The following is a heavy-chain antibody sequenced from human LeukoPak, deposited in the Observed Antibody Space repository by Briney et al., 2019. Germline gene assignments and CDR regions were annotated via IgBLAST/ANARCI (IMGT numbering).Heavy chain of an antibody. CDR3: ARTIPRRTTAAPAHLDY. J-gene: IGHJ4*02. CDR1: GGSFSGYY. CDR2: IDHGGSA. D-gene: IGHD6-13*01. Sequence: SETLSLTCAVYGGSFSGYYWSWIRQPPGKGLEWIGEIDHGGSANYNPSLKSRVIISVDTSKNQFSLKLSSVTAADTAEYYCARTIPRRTTAAPAHLDYRGQGTLVTVSS. V-gene: IGHV4-34*01.